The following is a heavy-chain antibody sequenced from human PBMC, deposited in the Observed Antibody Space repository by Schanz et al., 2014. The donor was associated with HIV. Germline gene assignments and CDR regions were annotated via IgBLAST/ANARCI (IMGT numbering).Heavy chain of an antibody. CDR2: TYHSGIT. CDR1: GGSISSGGYS. CDR3: ARSRTGVVTDNNWFDP. J-gene: IGHJ5*02. Sequence: QVQLQESGPGLVKPSETLSLTCNVSGGSISSGGYSWSWIRQHPGKGLEWIGYTYHSGITNYNPSLKSRVSISVDTSENQFSLKLSSVTAADTAVYYCARSRTGVVTDNNWFDPWGQGTLVTVSS. D-gene: IGHD3-3*01. V-gene: IGHV4-31*03.